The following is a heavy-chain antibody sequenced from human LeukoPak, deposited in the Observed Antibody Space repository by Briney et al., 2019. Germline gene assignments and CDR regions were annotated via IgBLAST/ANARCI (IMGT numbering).Heavy chain of an antibody. J-gene: IGHJ3*02. D-gene: IGHD3-10*01. CDR3: AKAMVRGANDAFDI. V-gene: IGHV3-30*02. Sequence: GGSLRLSCAASGFTFSSHALHWVRQAPGKGLEWVAFIRYDGSNQYYADSVKGRFTISRDNSKNTLYLQMNSLRAEDTAVYYCAKAMVRGANDAFDIWGQGTMVTVSS. CDR1: GFTFSSHA. CDR2: IRYDGSNQ.